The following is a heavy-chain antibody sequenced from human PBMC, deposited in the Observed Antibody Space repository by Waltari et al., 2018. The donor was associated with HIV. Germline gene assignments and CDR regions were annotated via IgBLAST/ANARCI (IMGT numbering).Heavy chain of an antibody. CDR3: ARRRRRTTMVFVVKGGVFDI. D-gene: IGHD2-21*01. CDR2: INQSGKT. CDR1: GGSFNNFF. J-gene: IGHJ3*02. Sequence: QVQLQQWGAGLVKPAETLSLNCAVYGGSFNNFFLRFVRQTSEKGLEWIGEINQSGKTDYNPSLKGRVSLSIDPSKKQFYLKLTSMTVADTAIYYCARRRRRTTMVFVVKGGVFDIWGQGTEVTVSS. V-gene: IGHV4-34*02.